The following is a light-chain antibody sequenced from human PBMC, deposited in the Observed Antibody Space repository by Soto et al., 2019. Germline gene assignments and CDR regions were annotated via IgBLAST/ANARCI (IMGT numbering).Light chain of an antibody. Sequence: EIVLTQSPGTLSLSPGERATLSCRASQSVSSSYLAWYQQKPGQAPRLLIYGASSRATGIPDRFSGSGSGTDFNLTISSLEPEDFAVYYCQHYGDSPRTFGQGTKVEIK. V-gene: IGKV3-20*01. CDR1: QSVSSSY. CDR3: QHYGDSPRT. J-gene: IGKJ1*01. CDR2: GAS.